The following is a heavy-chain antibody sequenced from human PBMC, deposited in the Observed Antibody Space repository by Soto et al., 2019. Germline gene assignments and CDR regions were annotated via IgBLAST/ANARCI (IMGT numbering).Heavy chain of an antibody. Sequence: PSETLSLTCTVSGGSISSGGYYWSWIRQHPGKGLEWIGYIYYSGSTYYNPSLKSRVTISVDTSKNQFSLKLSSVTAADTAVYYCARASTYYDILTGPYYFDYWGQGTRVTVSS. J-gene: IGHJ4*02. V-gene: IGHV4-31*03. CDR1: GGSISSGGYY. D-gene: IGHD3-9*01. CDR3: ARASTYYDILTGPYYFDY. CDR2: IYYSGST.